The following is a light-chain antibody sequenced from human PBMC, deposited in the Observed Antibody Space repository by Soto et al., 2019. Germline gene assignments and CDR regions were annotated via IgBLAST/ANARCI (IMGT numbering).Light chain of an antibody. CDR2: GAS. V-gene: IGKV3-15*01. CDR1: QSVSSN. CDR3: QQYNNWPRGT. J-gene: IGKJ1*01. Sequence: EIVMTQSPATLSVSPWERATLSCRASQSVSSNLAWYQQKPGQALRLLIYGASTRATGIPARFSGSGSETDFTLTISSLQSEDFAVYYCQQYNNWPRGTFGQGTKVDIK.